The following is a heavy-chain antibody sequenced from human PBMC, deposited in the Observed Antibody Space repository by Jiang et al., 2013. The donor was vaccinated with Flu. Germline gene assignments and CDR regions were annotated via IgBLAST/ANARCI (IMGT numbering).Heavy chain of an antibody. V-gene: IGHV4-59*11. Sequence: LLKPSETLSLTCTVSGDSINFQYWTWIRQAPGQTLEWIGYVYSTGQTMSNASLRSRVTISVDTSKNQSSLKLTSVTAADTAMYYCARGKPLRGGYGFFDYWGQGILVTV. J-gene: IGHJ4*02. CDR3: ARGKPLRGGYGFFDY. D-gene: IGHD3-22*01. CDR1: GDSINFQY. CDR2: VYSTGQT.